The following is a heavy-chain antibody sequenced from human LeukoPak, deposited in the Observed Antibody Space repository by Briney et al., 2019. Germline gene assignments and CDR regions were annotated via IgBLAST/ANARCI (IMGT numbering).Heavy chain of an antibody. CDR3: ARDYNSYGSGSYFY. J-gene: IGHJ4*02. CDR2: IKQDGSEK. V-gene: IGHV3-7*01. CDR1: GFSFSSYW. Sequence: GGSLRLSCAASGFSFSSYWMNWVRQAPGKGLEWVANIKQDGSEKYYVDSVKGRFTISRDSAKNSLYLQMNSLRTEDTAVYYCARDYNSYGSGSYFYWGQGTLVTVSS. D-gene: IGHD3-10*01.